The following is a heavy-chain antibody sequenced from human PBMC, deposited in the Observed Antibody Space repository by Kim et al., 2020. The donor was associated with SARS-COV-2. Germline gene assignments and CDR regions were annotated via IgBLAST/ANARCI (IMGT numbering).Heavy chain of an antibody. J-gene: IGHJ4*02. V-gene: IGHV3-23*01. CDR3: AKGWYYDFWSGYYHY. Sequence: GGSLRLSCAASGFTLSSYAMSWVRQAPGKGLEWVSAISGSGGSTYYADSVKGRFTISRDNSKNTLYLQMNSLRAEDTAVYYCAKGWYYDFWSGYYHYWGQGTLVTVSS. CDR2: ISGSGGST. D-gene: IGHD3-3*01. CDR1: GFTLSSYA.